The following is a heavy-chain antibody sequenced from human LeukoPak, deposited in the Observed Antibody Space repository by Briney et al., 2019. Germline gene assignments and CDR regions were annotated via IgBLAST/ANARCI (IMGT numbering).Heavy chain of an antibody. V-gene: IGHV4-59*08. CDR3: ARQTPFDRVGVYDY. CDR2: IYYSGST. CDR1: GGSISSYY. D-gene: IGHD1-26*01. J-gene: IGHJ4*02. Sequence: SETLSLTCTVSGGSISSYYWSWIRQPPGKGLEWIGYIYYSGSTNYNPSLKSRVTISVDTSKNQFSLKLSSVTAADTAVYYCARQTPFDRVGVYDYWGQGTLVTVSS.